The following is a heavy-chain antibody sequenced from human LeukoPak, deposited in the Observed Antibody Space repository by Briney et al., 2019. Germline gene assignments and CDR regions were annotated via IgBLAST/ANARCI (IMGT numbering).Heavy chain of an antibody. Sequence: GRSLRLSCAASGFTFSSYGMHWVRQVPGKGLEWVAVISYDGSNKYYADSVKGRFTISRDNSKNTLYLQMNSLRAEDTAVYYCAKDRDSSGYIDYWGQGTLVTVSS. J-gene: IGHJ4*02. CDR3: AKDRDSSGYIDY. CDR1: GFTFSSYG. D-gene: IGHD3-22*01. CDR2: ISYDGSNK. V-gene: IGHV3-30*18.